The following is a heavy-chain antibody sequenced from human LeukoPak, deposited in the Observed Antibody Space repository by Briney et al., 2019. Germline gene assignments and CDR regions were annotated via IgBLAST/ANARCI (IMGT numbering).Heavy chain of an antibody. CDR3: ARAYSGYSSRGFDY. CDR2: IWYDGSNK. J-gene: IGHJ4*02. V-gene: IGHV3-33*01. CDR1: GFTFTSYG. Sequence: GGCLRLSCEVSGFTFTSYGMHWVRQAPGKGLEWVADIWYDGSNKYYADSVKGRFTISRDNSKNTVFLQMTSLRADDTAVYYCARAYSGYSSRGFDYWGQGTLVSVSS. D-gene: IGHD5-12*01.